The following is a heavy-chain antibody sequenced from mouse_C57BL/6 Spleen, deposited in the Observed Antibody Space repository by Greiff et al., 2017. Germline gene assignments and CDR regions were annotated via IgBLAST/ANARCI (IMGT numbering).Heavy chain of an antibody. J-gene: IGHJ3*01. V-gene: IGHV1-80*01. CDR2: IYPGDGDT. CDR3: ARGDYYGSSYAWFAY. D-gene: IGHD1-1*01. CDR1: GYAFSSYW. Sequence: VQLQQSGAELVKPGASVKISCKASGYAFSSYWMNWVKQRPGKGLAWIGQIYPGDGDTNYNGKFKGKATLTADKSSSTAYMQLSSLTSEDSAVYFCARGDYYGSSYAWFAYWGQGTLVTVSA.